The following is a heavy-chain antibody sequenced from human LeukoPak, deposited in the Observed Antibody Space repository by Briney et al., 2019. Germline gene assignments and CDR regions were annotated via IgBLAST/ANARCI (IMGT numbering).Heavy chain of an antibody. Sequence: SETLSLTCTVSGYSISSGYYWGWIRQPPGKGLELIGSINHSGSTNYNPSLKSRVTISVDTSKNQFSLKLSSVTAADTAVYYCARQYYDILTGYYNFAYWGQGTLVTVSS. CDR1: GYSISSGYY. J-gene: IGHJ4*02. D-gene: IGHD3-9*01. CDR3: ARQYYDILTGYYNFAY. CDR2: INHSGST. V-gene: IGHV4-38-2*02.